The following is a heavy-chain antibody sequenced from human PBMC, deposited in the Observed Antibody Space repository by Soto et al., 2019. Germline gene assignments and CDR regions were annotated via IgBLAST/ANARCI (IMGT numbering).Heavy chain of an antibody. D-gene: IGHD3-3*01. J-gene: IGHJ6*02. CDR3: ARRALFGVEIDQRMDV. Sequence: QLQLQESGPGLVKPSETLSLTCTVSGGSISSSSYYWGWIRQPPGKGLEWIGSIYYSGSTYYNPSHKSRVTIPVDTSKNQYSQKLSSVTAADPAVYYCARRALFGVEIDQRMDVWGQGTTVTVSS. CDR1: GGSISSSSYY. CDR2: IYYSGST. V-gene: IGHV4-39*01.